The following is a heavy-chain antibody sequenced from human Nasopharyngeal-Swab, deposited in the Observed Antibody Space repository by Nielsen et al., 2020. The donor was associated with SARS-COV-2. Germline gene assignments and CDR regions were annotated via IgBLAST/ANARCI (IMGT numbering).Heavy chain of an antibody. CDR3: AKDRGGGYSGYDRFDY. D-gene: IGHD5-12*01. CDR2: ISFDGGHK. J-gene: IGHJ4*02. CDR1: GFTFSRYG. Sequence: GESLKISCAASGFTFSRYGMHWVRQAPGKGLEWVAVISFDGGHKYVAESVKGRFTISRDNSKNTLYLQMNSLRAEDTAVYYCAKDRGGGYSGYDRFDYWGQGTLVTVSS. V-gene: IGHV3-30*18.